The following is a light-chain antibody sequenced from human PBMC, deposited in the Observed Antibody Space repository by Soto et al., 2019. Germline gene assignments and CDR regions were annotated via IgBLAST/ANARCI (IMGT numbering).Light chain of an antibody. V-gene: IGLV2-14*01. Sequence: QSVLTQPASVSGSPGQSIAISCTGTSSDVGGYDYVSWYQQHPGKAPKLMISDVSNRPSGVSNRFSGPKSGNTASLTISGLQAEDEADYYCSSYTSSSAHVFGTGTKLPVL. CDR1: SSDVGGYDY. CDR2: DVS. J-gene: IGLJ1*01. CDR3: SSYTSSSAHV.